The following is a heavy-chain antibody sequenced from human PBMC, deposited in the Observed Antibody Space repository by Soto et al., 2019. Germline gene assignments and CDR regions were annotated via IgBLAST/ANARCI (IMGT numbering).Heavy chain of an antibody. D-gene: IGHD6-13*01. CDR3: AHRREAASMFDY. Sequence: KESGPTLVKPTQTLTLTCTFSGFSLTTSGVGVGWIRQPPGKALEWLALIYWDDDERSSPSLKNRLTITKDTSKNQVVLTMTNMDPVDTATYYCAHRREAASMFDYWGQGTLVTVSS. CDR1: GFSLTTSGVG. J-gene: IGHJ4*02. CDR2: IYWDDDE. V-gene: IGHV2-5*02.